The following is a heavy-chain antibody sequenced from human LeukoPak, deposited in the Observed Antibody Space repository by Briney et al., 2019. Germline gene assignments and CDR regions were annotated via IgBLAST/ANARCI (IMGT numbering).Heavy chain of an antibody. CDR1: GFTFCVYY. CDR3: ACTYYYDSSGYAHKAPPSFDY. Sequence: GGSLRLSCAPSGFTFCVYYMSSIPEAPGRGLEWVSYLISSGSPRYNGDSVKGQFTISRDNAKNTLYLQMNSQRAEDTAVYYCACTYYYDSSGYAHKAPPSFDYWGQGTLVTVSS. D-gene: IGHD3-22*01. CDR2: LISSGSPR. J-gene: IGHJ4*02. V-gene: IGHV3-11*01.